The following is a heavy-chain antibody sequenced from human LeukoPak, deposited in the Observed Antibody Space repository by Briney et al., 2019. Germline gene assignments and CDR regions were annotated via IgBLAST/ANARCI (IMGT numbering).Heavy chain of an antibody. V-gene: IGHV3-49*03. D-gene: IGHD5-24*01. Sequence: GGSLRLSCAASGLTFSTYAMRWIRQAPGKGLEWVGFIRSKAYGGTTEYAASVKGRFTISRDDSKSIAYLQMNSLKTEDTAVYYCTRDDVDGYNYRFDYWGQGTLVTVSS. J-gene: IGHJ4*02. CDR2: IRSKAYGGTT. CDR3: TRDDVDGYNYRFDY. CDR1: GLTFSTYA.